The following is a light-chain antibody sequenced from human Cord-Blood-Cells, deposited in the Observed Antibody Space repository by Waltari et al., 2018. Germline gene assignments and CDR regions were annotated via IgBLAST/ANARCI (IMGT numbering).Light chain of an antibody. V-gene: IGKV1-39*01. J-gene: IGKJ5*01. Sequence: DIQMTQSPSSLSASVGDRVTITCQASQSISSYLNWYQQKPGKAPKLLIYSASSLQSGVPSRFSGSGSGTDVTLTISSLQPEDFATYYCQQSYSTPITFGQGTRLEIK. CDR2: SAS. CDR1: QSISSY. CDR3: QQSYSTPIT.